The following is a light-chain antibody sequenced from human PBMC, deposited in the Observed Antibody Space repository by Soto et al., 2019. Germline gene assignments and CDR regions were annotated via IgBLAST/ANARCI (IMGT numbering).Light chain of an antibody. CDR1: QDIAIY. Sequence: AIQLTQSPSSLSASVGDRVTITCRASQDIAIYLAWYQQKPGEAPKLLIYDASTLESGVPSRFSGSGSGTDFTLTISRLEPEDVALYFCQQYGSSPITLGQGTRLEIK. CDR3: QQYGSSPIT. CDR2: DAS. J-gene: IGKJ5*01. V-gene: IGKV1-13*02.